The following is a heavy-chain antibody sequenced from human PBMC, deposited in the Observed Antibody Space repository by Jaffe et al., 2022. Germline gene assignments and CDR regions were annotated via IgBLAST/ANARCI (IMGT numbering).Heavy chain of an antibody. Sequence: QVQLVESGGGVVQPGGSLRLSCAASGFTFSSYGMHWVRQAPGKGLEWVAFIRYDGSNKYYADSVKGRFTISRDNSKNTLYLQMNSLRAEDTAVYYCAKELTELAVAMYYFDYWGQGTLVTVSS. CDR2: IRYDGSNK. D-gene: IGHD6-19*01. J-gene: IGHJ4*02. CDR1: GFTFSSYG. CDR3: AKELTELAVAMYYFDY. V-gene: IGHV3-30*02.